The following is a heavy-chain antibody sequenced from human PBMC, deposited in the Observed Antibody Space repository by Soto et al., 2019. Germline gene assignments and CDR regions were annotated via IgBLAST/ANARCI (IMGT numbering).Heavy chain of an antibody. Sequence: QVQLVESGGGVVQPGRSLRLSCAASGFTFSSYGMHWVRQAPGKGLEWVAVISYDGSNKYYADSVKGRFTISRDNSKNTLYLQMNSLRAEDTAVYYCAKDLPTYYYGSGSPDLDYWGQGTLVTVSS. CDR1: GFTFSSYG. D-gene: IGHD3-10*01. V-gene: IGHV3-30*18. CDR2: ISYDGSNK. J-gene: IGHJ4*02. CDR3: AKDLPTYYYGSGSPDLDY.